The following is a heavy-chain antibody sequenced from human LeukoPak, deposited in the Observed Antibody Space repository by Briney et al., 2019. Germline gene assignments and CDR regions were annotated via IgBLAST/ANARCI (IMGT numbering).Heavy chain of an antibody. Sequence: GGSLRLSCTASGFTFGDYAMSWVRQAPGKGLERVGFIRSKAYGGTTEYAASVKGRFTISRDDSKSIAYLQMNSLKTEDTAVYYCARIAAAGTIFDYWGQGTLVTVSS. CDR2: IRSKAYGGTT. D-gene: IGHD6-13*01. CDR3: ARIAAAGTIFDY. J-gene: IGHJ4*02. CDR1: GFTFGDYA. V-gene: IGHV3-49*04.